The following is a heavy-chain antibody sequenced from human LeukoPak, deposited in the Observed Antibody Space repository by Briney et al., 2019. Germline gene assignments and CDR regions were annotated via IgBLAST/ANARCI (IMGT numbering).Heavy chain of an antibody. CDR1: GGTFSSYA. V-gene: IGHV1-69*01. CDR2: IIPIFGTA. CDR3: ARGEVVTYFDY. D-gene: IGHD4-23*01. Sequence: ASVKVSCKAPGGTFSSYAISWVRQAPGQGLEWMGGIIPIFGTANYAQKFQGRVTITADESTSTAYMELSSLRSEDTAVYYCARGEVVTYFDYWGQGTLVTVSS. J-gene: IGHJ4*02.